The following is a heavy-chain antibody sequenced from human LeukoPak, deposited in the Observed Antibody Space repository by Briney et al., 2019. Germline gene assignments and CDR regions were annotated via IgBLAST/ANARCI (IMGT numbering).Heavy chain of an antibody. J-gene: IGHJ4*02. V-gene: IGHV4-61*02. CDR1: GGSISSGGYY. Sequence: PSETLSLTCTVSGGSISSGGYYWSWIRQPAGKGLEWIGRIYTSGSTNYNPSLKSRVTMSVDTSKNQFSLKLSSVTAADTAVYYCARDMPLGLVVVPHDYWGQGTLVTVSS. D-gene: IGHD2-2*01. CDR2: IYTSGST. CDR3: ARDMPLGLVVVPHDY.